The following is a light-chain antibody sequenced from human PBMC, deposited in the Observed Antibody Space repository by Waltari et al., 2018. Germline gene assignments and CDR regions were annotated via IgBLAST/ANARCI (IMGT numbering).Light chain of an antibody. Sequence: QSSLAPPRSGSGCPGTDVTHSCPGTRSGIGGYEHVSCFQQHPGKAPKLMIHDVSKRPPGVPARFSCSKSGNTASLTTSGLQPDDETDYYCCSYAGRYTWVFGGGTKLTVL. V-gene: IGLV2-11*01. J-gene: IGLJ3*02. CDR2: DVS. CDR3: CSYAGRYTWV. CDR1: RSGIGGYEH.